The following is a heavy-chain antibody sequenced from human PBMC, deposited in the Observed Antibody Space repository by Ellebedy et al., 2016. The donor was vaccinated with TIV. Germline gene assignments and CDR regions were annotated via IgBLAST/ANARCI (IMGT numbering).Heavy chain of an antibody. J-gene: IGHJ4*02. CDR1: GGSITSYN. CDR2: IYYSGNA. V-gene: IGHV4-59*01. D-gene: IGHD5-18*01. CDR3: ARSLGGYSYAFDY. Sequence: SETLSLXXTVSGGSITSYNWSWIRQPPGKGLEWIGNIYYSGNANYNPSLKSRVTISVDTSKTQFSLKLSSVTAADTAVYYCARSLGGYSYAFDYWGQGTLVTVSS.